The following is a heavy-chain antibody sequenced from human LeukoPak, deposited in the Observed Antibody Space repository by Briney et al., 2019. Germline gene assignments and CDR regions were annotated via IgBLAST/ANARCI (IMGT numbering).Heavy chain of an antibody. CDR1: GFSLSTTGMR. V-gene: IGHV2-70*04. J-gene: IGHJ4*02. D-gene: IGHD3-22*01. Sequence: ESGPTLVNPTQTLTLTCTFSGFSLSTTGMRVSWIRQPPGKALEWLPRTDWADDKFYSTSLKTRLTISKDTSKNQVVLTMTNMDPVDTATYYCARLRTNYYDSSGYYEAYYFDYRGQGTLVTVSS. CDR3: ARLRTNYYDSSGYYEAYYFDY. CDR2: TDWADDK.